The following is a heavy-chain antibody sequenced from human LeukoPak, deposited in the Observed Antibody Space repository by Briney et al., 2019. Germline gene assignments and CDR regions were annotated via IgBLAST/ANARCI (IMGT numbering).Heavy chain of an antibody. CDR1: GYTFRSYD. V-gene: IGHV1-8*01. CDR3: ARGIAAAGPRNDPGY. CDR2: MNPNSGNT. Sequence: ASVKVSCKASGYTFRSYDINWVRQATGQGLEWMGWMNPNSGNTGYAQKIQGRVTMTRNTSISTAYMELSSLRSEDTAVYYCARGIAAAGPRNDPGYWGQGTLVTVSS. D-gene: IGHD6-13*01. J-gene: IGHJ4*02.